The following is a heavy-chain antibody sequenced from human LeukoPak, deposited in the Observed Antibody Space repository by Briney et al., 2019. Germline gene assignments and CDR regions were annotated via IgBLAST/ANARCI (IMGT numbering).Heavy chain of an antibody. CDR3: ARVGTYYDSSGYSQYFDY. J-gene: IGHJ4*02. CDR2: IYSSGIT. V-gene: IGHV4-4*07. D-gene: IGHD3-22*01. Sequence: PSETLSLTCAVSGGSIKNYYWTWIRQSAGKGLEWIGRIYSSGITNYNPSLTSRVVMSIDVSKSQFSLELTSVTAADTAVYYCARVGTYYDSSGYSQYFDYWGQGTLVTVSS. CDR1: GGSIKNYY.